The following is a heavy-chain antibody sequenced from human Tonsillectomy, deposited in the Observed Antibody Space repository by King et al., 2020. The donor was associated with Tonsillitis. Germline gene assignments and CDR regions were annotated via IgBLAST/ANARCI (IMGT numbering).Heavy chain of an antibody. D-gene: IGHD5-18*01. CDR2: ISGSGGRT. CDR1: GFTFSSYA. Sequence: VQLVESGGGLVQPGGSLRLSCAASGFTFSSYAMSWVRQAPGKGLEWGSVISGSGGRTYYADSVKGRFTISRDNSKNTLYLQMNSLRAEDTAVYFCAKDSGYSYGMTDYWGQGTLVTVSS. J-gene: IGHJ4*02. V-gene: IGHV3-23*04. CDR3: AKDSGYSYGMTDY.